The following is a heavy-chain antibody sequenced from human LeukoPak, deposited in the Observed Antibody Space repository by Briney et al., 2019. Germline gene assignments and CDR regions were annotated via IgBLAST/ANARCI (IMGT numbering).Heavy chain of an antibody. D-gene: IGHD3-3*01. V-gene: IGHV3-48*03. J-gene: IGHJ4*02. CDR1: GFTFSSHE. CDR2: ITTSGSKT. Sequence: GGSLRLSCAASGFTFSSHEMNWVRQAPGKGLEWISHITTSGSKTYYADSVKGRFTISRDNAKNSLYLQMNSLRAEYTAVYYCARVLRFLRYFDYWGQGTLVTVSS. CDR3: ARVLRFLRYFDY.